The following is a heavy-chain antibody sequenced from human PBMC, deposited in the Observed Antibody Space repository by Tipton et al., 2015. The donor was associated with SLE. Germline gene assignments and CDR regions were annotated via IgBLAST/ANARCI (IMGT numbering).Heavy chain of an antibody. CDR2: IYYSGST. V-gene: IGHV4-59*08. J-gene: IGHJ6*02. CDR1: GGSISSHY. CDR3: ASLKPGGYYNGMDV. D-gene: IGHD2-8*02. Sequence: LRLSCTVSGGSISSHYWSWIRQPPGKGLEWIGYIYYSGSTNYNRSLKSRVTISVDTSKNQFSLKLSSVTAADTAVYYCASLKPGGYYNGMDVWGQGTTVTVSS.